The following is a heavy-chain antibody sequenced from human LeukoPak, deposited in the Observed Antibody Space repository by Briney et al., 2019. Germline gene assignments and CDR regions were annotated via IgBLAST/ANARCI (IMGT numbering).Heavy chain of an antibody. J-gene: IGHJ4*02. V-gene: IGHV3-30*02. D-gene: IGHD1-26*01. CDR3: ARDLLGWELHYFDY. CDR2: IRYDGSNK. CDR1: GFTFSSYG. Sequence: GGSLRLSCAASGFTFSSYGMHWVRQAPGKGLEWVAFIRYDGSNKYYADSVKGRFTISRDNSKNTLYLQMNSLRAEDTAEYYCARDLLGWELHYFDYWGQGTLVTVSS.